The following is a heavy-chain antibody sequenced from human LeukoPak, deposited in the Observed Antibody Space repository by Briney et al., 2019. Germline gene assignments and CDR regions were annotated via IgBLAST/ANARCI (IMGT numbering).Heavy chain of an antibody. Sequence: PGGSLRLSCAASGFTVSSNYMGWVRQAPGKGLEWVSVIYSGGSTYYADSVKGRFTISRDNSKNAPYLQMNSLRAEDTAVYYCARASGGNYLFDSWGQGALVTVSS. CDR2: IYSGGST. V-gene: IGHV3-53*01. J-gene: IGHJ4*02. D-gene: IGHD1-26*01. CDR3: ARASGGNYLFDS. CDR1: GFTVSSNY.